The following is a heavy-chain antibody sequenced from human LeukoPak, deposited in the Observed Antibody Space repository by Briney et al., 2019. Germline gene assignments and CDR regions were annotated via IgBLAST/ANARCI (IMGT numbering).Heavy chain of an antibody. D-gene: IGHD2-15*01. Sequence: GGSLRLSCAASGFTFSHHGMNWVRQAPGKGLEWVSGIRADAITTYYADSVKGRFTISRDNSKNTLYLQMNSLRAEDTAVYYCAKSGLNRFDYWGQGTLVTVSS. CDR2: IRADAITT. CDR3: AKSGLNRFDY. J-gene: IGHJ4*02. V-gene: IGHV3-23*01. CDR1: GFTFSHHG.